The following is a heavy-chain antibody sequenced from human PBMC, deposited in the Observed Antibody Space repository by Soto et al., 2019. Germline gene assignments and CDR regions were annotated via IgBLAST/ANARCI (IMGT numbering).Heavy chain of an antibody. CDR1: VGSISSYY. CDR3: ARVIRGYYGSGSYYPQAMDF. CDR2: IYYSGST. V-gene: IGHV4-59*01. D-gene: IGHD3-10*01. J-gene: IGHJ6*02. Sequence: SETLSLTCTVSVGSISSYYWSWIRQPPGKGLEWIGYIYYSGSTNYNPSLKSRVTMSVDTSKNQFSLKLSSVTAADTAVYYCARVIRGYYGSGSYYPQAMDFCXQGTAVTVSS.